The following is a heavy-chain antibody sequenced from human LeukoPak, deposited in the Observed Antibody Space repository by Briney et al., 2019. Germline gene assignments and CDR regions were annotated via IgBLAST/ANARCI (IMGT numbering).Heavy chain of an antibody. CDR3: ARDTGLQLVSTSRFQH. CDR1: GYTFTGYY. J-gene: IGHJ1*01. V-gene: IGHV1-2*02. D-gene: IGHD6-13*01. Sequence: GASVKVSCKASGYTFTGYYMHWVRQAPGQGLEWMGWINPNSGGTNYAQKFQGRVTMTRDTSISTAYMELSRLRSDDTAVYYCARDTGLQLVSTSRFQHWGQGTLVTVSS. CDR2: INPNSGGT.